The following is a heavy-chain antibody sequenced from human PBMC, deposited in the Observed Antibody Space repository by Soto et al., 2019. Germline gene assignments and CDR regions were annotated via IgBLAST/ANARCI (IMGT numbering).Heavy chain of an antibody. CDR1: GFTFSSYA. Sequence: GGSLRLSCAASGFTFSSYAMHWVRQAPGKGLEWVAAISYDGGNKYYADSVKGRFTISRDNSKNTLYLQMNSLRAEDTAVYYCASVRQAYSSGWYYFDYWGQGTLVTVSS. CDR3: ASVRQAYSSGWYYFDY. V-gene: IGHV3-30-3*01. CDR2: ISYDGGNK. J-gene: IGHJ4*02. D-gene: IGHD6-19*01.